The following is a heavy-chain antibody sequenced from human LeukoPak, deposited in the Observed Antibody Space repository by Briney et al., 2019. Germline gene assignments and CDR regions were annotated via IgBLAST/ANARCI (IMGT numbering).Heavy chain of an antibody. V-gene: IGHV4-39*01. CDR2: IYYSGNT. CDR3: ARLVYDSRGYYFDY. Sequence: SETLSLTCTVSGGSIGSSIYYWGWIRQPPGKGLEWIGSIYYSGNTYYNPSLKSRVTISVDTSKNQFSLKLSSVTAADTAVYHCARLVYDSRGYYFDYWGQGTLVTVSS. J-gene: IGHJ4*02. D-gene: IGHD3-22*01. CDR1: GGSIGSSIYY.